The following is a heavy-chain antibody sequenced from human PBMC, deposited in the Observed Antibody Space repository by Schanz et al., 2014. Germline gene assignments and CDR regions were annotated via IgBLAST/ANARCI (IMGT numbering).Heavy chain of an antibody. CDR3: ARGAGWMGH. CDR1: GGSLSGYY. V-gene: IGHV4-34*01. CDR2: IYHGGST. Sequence: QVHLQQWGAGLLKPSETLSLTCTVYGGSLSGYYWSWIRQPPGKGPEWIGEIYHGGSTNYNPSLKSRVTMPADASKDQLSLKMTSVTAADTAVYYCARGAGWMGHWGQGSLVTVSS. J-gene: IGHJ4*02. D-gene: IGHD5-12*01.